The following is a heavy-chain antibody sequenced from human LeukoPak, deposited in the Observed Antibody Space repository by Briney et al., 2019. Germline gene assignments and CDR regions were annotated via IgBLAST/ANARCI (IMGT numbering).Heavy chain of an antibody. D-gene: IGHD5-18*01. J-gene: IGHJ5*02. V-gene: IGHV3-30*04. CDR1: GFTFSSYA. CDR3: ARDKSGDTAMVTNWFDP. CDR2: ISYDGSNK. Sequence: GGSLRLSCAASGFTFSSYAMHWVRQAPGKGLEWVAVISYDGSNKYYADSVKGRFTISRDNAKNSLYLQMNSLRAEDTAVYYCARDKSGDTAMVTNWFDPWGQGTLVTVSS.